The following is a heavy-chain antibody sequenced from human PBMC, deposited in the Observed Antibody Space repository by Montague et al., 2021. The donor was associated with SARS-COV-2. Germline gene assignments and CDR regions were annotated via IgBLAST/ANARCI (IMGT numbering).Heavy chain of an antibody. CDR2: INQDETAK. J-gene: IGHJ4*02. CDR1: GSTSGDYQ. D-gene: IGHD3/OR15-3a*01. CDR3: ARSPRGSGTGWLDY. V-gene: IGHV3-7*01. Sequence: SLRLSCAASGSTSGDYQMTWVRQAPGKGLQRVANINQDETAKTYVDSVKGRFTISRDNAKNSLILQMNSLKDEDTAVYYCARSPRGSGTGWLDYWGQGTLVTVSS.